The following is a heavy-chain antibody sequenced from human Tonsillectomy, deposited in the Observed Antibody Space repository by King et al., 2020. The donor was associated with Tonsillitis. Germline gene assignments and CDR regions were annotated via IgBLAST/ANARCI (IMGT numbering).Heavy chain of an antibody. D-gene: IGHD3-3*01. J-gene: IGHJ6*03. CDR2: ISYDGSNK. V-gene: IGHV3-30-3*01. Sequence: VQLVESGGGVVQPGRSLRLSCAASGFTFSSYAMHWVRQAPGKGLEWVAVISYDGSNKYYAGSVKGRFTISRDNSKNTLYLQMNSLRAEDTAVYYCARGILEWLLIEDYYMDVWGKGTTVTVSS. CDR1: GFTFSSYA. CDR3: ARGILEWLLIEDYYMDV.